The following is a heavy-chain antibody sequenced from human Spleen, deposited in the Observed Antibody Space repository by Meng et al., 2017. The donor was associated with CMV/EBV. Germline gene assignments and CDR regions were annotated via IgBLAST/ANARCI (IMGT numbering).Heavy chain of an antibody. D-gene: IGHD4-23*01. Sequence: GGSLRLSCAASGFTFSSYEMNWVRQAPGKGLEWISYISGTGTTISYADSVKGRFTISRDNAKNSLSLQMNSLRAEDTAVYFCARETWYGGGHAFDIWGQGTMVTVSS. V-gene: IGHV3-48*03. CDR1: GFTFSSYE. J-gene: IGHJ3*02. CDR3: ARETWYGGGHAFDI. CDR2: ISGTGTTI.